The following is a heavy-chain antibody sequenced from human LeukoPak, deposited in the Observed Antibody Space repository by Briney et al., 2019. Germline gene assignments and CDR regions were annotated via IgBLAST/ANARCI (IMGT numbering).Heavy chain of an antibody. CDR2: IKQDGTEK. V-gene: IGHV3-7*01. D-gene: IGHD3-16*01. Sequence: GGSLRLSCAASEFTFSMYWMSWVRQAPGKGLEWVANIKQDGTEKSYVDSVKGRFTISRDNAKNSLDLQMNSLRAEDTAVYYCARDSPHRSWGSGFDYWGQGTLVTVSS. J-gene: IGHJ4*02. CDR3: ARDSPHRSWGSGFDY. CDR1: EFTFSMYW.